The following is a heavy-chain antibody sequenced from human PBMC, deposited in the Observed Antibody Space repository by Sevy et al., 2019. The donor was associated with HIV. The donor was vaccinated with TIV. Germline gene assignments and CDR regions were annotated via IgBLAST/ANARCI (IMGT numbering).Heavy chain of an antibody. D-gene: IGHD2-8*01. V-gene: IGHV3-33*01. CDR3: ARDPRMYGDYLLAYFDY. CDR2: IGYDGSNK. J-gene: IGHJ4*02. Sequence: GGSLRLSCAASGFTPTTYGMHWVSQAPGKGLESVAVIGYDGSNKYYADSVKGRFTISRDNSKNTLFLQMDSLRAEDTAVYYCARDPRMYGDYLLAYFDYWGQGTLVTVSS. CDR1: GFTPTTYG.